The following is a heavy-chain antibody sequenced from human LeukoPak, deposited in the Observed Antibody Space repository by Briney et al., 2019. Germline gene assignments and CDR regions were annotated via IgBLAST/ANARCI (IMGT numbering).Heavy chain of an antibody. V-gene: IGHV1-46*01. CDR2: INPSGGST. CDR3: AREISYYDSSGYYFAWDY. J-gene: IGHJ4*02. CDR1: GYTFTSYC. Sequence: ASVKVSCKACGYTFTSYCMHWVRQAPGQGLEWMGIINPSGGSTSYAQKFQGRVTMTRDTSTSTVYMELSSLRSEDTAVYYCAREISYYDSSGYYFAWDYWGQGTLVTVSS. D-gene: IGHD3-22*01.